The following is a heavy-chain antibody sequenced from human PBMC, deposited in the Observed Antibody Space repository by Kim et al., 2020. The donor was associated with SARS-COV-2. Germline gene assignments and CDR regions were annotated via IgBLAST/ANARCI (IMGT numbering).Heavy chain of an antibody. CDR3: AKDLSGSSSWYYYYGMDV. CDR1: GFTFSSYA. V-gene: IGHV3-23*03. D-gene: IGHD6-13*01. J-gene: IGHJ6*04. Sequence: GGSLRLSCAASGFTFSSYAMSWVRQAPGQGLEWVSVIYSGGSSTYYADSVKGRFTISRDNSKNTLYLQMNSLRADDTTVYNCAKDLSGSSSWYYYYGMDVRSKRTTVTVSS. CDR2: IYSGGSST.